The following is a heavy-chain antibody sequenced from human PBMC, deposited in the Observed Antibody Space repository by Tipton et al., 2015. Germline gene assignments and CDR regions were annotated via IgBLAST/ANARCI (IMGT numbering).Heavy chain of an antibody. CDR3: ARAVAGTFDY. J-gene: IGHJ4*02. V-gene: IGHV4-61*01. CDR1: GGSVSSGSYF. CDR2: IYYSGHT. D-gene: IGHD6-19*01. Sequence: TLSLTCTVSGGSVSSGSYFWTWIRQPPGKGLEWIGYIYYSGHTTYNPSLKSRVTISADTSKNQFSLKMTSVTAADTAVYYCARAVAGTFDYWGQGTLVTVSS.